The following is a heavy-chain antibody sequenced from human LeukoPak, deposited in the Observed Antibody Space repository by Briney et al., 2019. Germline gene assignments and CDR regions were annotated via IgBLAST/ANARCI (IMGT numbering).Heavy chain of an antibody. J-gene: IGHJ3*02. D-gene: IGHD2-15*01. CDR3: AREDTPGGAFDI. Sequence: SETLSLTCTVSGGSISSSSYYWGWIRQPPGKGLEWIGSIYYSGSTNYNPSLTSRVTISVDTSKNQFSLKLSSVTATDTAVYYCAREDTPGGAFDIWGQGTTVTVSS. V-gene: IGHV4-39*07. CDR2: IYYSGST. CDR1: GGSISSSSYY.